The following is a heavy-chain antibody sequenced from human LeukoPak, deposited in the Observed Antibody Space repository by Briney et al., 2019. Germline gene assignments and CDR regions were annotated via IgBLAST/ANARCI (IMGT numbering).Heavy chain of an antibody. Sequence: GGSLRLSCAASGFTFDDYGMSWVRQAPGKGLEWVSGINWNGGSTGYADSVKGRFTIFRDNSKNTLYLQMNSLRAEDTAVYYCAKDRRPTYYSDTSGYYFRDAFNIWGQGTMVTVSS. CDR2: INWNGGST. V-gene: IGHV3-20*04. CDR1: GFTFDDYG. J-gene: IGHJ3*02. CDR3: AKDRRPTYYSDTSGYYFRDAFNI. D-gene: IGHD3-22*01.